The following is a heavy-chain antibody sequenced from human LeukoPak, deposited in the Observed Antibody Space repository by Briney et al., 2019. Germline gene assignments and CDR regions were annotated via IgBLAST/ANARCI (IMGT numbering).Heavy chain of an antibody. CDR1: GYTFTSYD. V-gene: IGHV1-8*01. D-gene: IGHD2-21*02. CDR3: ARGAYCGGDCYPWAKDYYFDY. J-gene: IGHJ4*02. CDR2: MNPNSGNT. Sequence: ASVKVSCKASGYTFTSYDINWVRQATGQGLEWMGWMNPNSGNTGYAQKFQGRVTMTRNTSISTAYMELSSLRSEDTAVYYCARGAYCGGDCYPWAKDYYFDYWGQGTLVTVSS.